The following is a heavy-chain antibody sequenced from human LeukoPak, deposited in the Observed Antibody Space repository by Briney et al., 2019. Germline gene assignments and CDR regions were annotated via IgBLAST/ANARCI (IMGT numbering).Heavy chain of an antibody. V-gene: IGHV4-61*02. D-gene: IGHD3-16*01. Sequence: SQTLSLTCTVSGGSIVTGNHYWSWLRQPAGKGLEWIGRIYASGSTNYNPSLKSRVTISVDTSKNQFSLRLSSVTAADTAVYYCARDRRYASSNYYYYYMDVWGKGTTVTVSS. CDR3: ARDRRYASSNYYYYYMDV. CDR1: GGSIVTGNHY. CDR2: IYASGST. J-gene: IGHJ6*03.